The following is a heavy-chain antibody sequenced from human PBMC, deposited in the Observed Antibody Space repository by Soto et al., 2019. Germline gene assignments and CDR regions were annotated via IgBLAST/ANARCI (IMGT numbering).Heavy chain of an antibody. V-gene: IGHV6-1*01. J-gene: IGHJ6*02. CDR3: AGVVWFRGMDV. CDR2: TYYRSKWIH. D-gene: IGHD3-16*01. CDR1: GDSVSSSSAA. Sequence: SQTLSLTCVISGDSVSSSSAAWNWIRHSPSRGLEWLGRTYYRSKWIHEYAVSMESRITINPDTSKNQFSLQLYSVTPEDTAVYYCAGVVWFRGMDVWGQGTPVTVSS.